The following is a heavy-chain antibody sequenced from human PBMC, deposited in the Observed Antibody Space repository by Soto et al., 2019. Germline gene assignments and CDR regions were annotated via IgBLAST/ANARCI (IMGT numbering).Heavy chain of an antibody. D-gene: IGHD2-15*01. CDR1: GGTFSSYT. Sequence: QVQLVQSGAEVKKPGSSVKVSCKASGGTFSSYTISWVRQAPGQGLEWMGRIIPILGIANYAQKFQGRVTITADKSTSTAYMELSSLRSEDTAMYYCARQVVAAYGYAFDIWGQGTMVTVSS. CDR3: ARQVVAAYGYAFDI. J-gene: IGHJ3*02. V-gene: IGHV1-69*02. CDR2: IIPILGIA.